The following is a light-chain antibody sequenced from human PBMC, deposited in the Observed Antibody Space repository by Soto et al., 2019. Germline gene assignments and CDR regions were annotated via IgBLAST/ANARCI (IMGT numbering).Light chain of an antibody. J-gene: IGKJ1*01. CDR3: QQYSTLWT. Sequence: DIQMTQSPSTLSASVGDRVTITCRASQSISTWLAWYQQKSGKAPKLLIYEASSLVTGVPSRFSGSGSGTEFTLTISSLQPDDFAAYYCQQYSTLWTFGQGTKVDI. CDR2: EAS. CDR1: QSISTW. V-gene: IGKV1-5*03.